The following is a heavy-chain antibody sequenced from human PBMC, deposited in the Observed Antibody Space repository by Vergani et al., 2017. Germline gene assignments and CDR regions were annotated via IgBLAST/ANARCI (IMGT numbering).Heavy chain of an antibody. CDR3: ARHTTYTDS. V-gene: IGHV5-51*01. Sequence: EVELVQSGPEMRKPGESLKISCKGSEYSFGNYWIGWVRQMPGKGLEWMGIIYHADSDTRDSPSFQGQVTISADKSISTAFLQWDSLKASDTALYYCARHTTYTDSWGQGTLVTVSS. CDR1: EYSFGNYW. CDR2: IYHADSDT. D-gene: IGHD1-1*01. J-gene: IGHJ4*02.